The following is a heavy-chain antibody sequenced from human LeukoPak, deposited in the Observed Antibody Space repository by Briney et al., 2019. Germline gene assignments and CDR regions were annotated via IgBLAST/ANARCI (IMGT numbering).Heavy chain of an antibody. D-gene: IGHD3-9*01. V-gene: IGHV3-11*04. Sequence: GGSLRLSCAVSGFTFSDYNMRWIRQAPGKWLEWVSSISRSGSTKYCADSVKGRFTISRDNAKNSLYLQMNSLRAEDTAVCYCAREGYFDNHNWFDPWGQGTLVTVSS. CDR2: ISRSGSTK. CDR3: AREGYFDNHNWFDP. J-gene: IGHJ5*02. CDR1: GFTFSDYN.